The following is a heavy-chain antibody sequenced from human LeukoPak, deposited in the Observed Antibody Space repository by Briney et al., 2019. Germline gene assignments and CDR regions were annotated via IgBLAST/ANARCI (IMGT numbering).Heavy chain of an antibody. D-gene: IGHD3-10*01. CDR2: ISGSGGST. V-gene: IGHV3-23*01. Sequence: GGSLRLSCAASGFTFSSYAMSWVRQAPGKGLEWVSAISGSGGSTYYADSVKGRFTISRDNSKNTLYLQMNSLRAEDTAVYYCARDLLAYYGSYYYYGMDVWGQGTTVTVSS. CDR3: ARDLLAYYGSYYYYGMDV. CDR1: GFTFSSYA. J-gene: IGHJ6*02.